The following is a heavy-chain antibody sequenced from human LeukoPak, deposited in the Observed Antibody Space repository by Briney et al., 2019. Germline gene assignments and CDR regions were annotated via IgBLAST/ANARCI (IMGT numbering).Heavy chain of an antibody. J-gene: IGHJ4*02. CDR1: GYTFTGYY. CDR2: INPNSGGT. V-gene: IGHV1-2*04. D-gene: IGHD3-10*01. Sequence: ASVKVSCKASGYTFTGYYMHWVRQAPGQGLEWMGWINPNSGGTNYAQNFQGWVSMTRDTSISTAYMELSRLRSDDTAVYYCAKDGYGSGSYCDYWGQGTLVTVSS. CDR3: AKDGYGSGSYCDY.